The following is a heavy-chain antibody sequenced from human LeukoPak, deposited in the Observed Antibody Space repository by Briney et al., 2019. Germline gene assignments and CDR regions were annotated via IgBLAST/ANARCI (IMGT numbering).Heavy chain of an antibody. Sequence: GGSLRLSCAASGFTVSSNYMSWVRQAPGKGLEWVSVIYSGGSTYYADSVKGRFTISRDNSKNTLYLQMNSLRAEDTAVYYCARTEYSSSWVGDYWGQGTLVTVSS. CDR1: GFTVSSNY. CDR2: IYSGGST. V-gene: IGHV3-66*02. CDR3: ARTEYSSSWVGDY. J-gene: IGHJ4*02. D-gene: IGHD6-6*01.